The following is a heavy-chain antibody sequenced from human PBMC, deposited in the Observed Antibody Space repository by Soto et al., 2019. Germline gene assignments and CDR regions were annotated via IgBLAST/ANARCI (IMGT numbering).Heavy chain of an antibody. CDR2: IYFNGNT. V-gene: IGHV4-39*01. J-gene: IGHJ5*02. CDR3: TRQYLGCFDP. Sequence: QVQLQESGPGLVKPSETLSLTCNLSGGSVSETSYYWGWIRQSPVKGLEWIANIYFNGNTYYNPSLKSRVPLSQDTAKNQFPRKLTSVTAADTAVYDCTRQYLGCFDPWGQGTLVTVSS. D-gene: IGHD2-2*02. CDR1: GGSVSETSYY.